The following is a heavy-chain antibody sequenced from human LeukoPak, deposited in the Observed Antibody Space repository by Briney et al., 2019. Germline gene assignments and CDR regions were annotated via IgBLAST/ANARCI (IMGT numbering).Heavy chain of an antibody. D-gene: IGHD5-12*01. V-gene: IGHV1-46*01. Sequence: VASVKVSCKASGYTFTGYYMHWVRQAPGQGLEWMGIINPSGGSTSYAQKFQGRVTMTRDTSTSTVYMELSSLRSEDTAVYYCARGWEGTYQYSGYGAGGYWGQGTLVTVSS. CDR3: ARGWEGTYQYSGYGAGGY. CDR2: INPSGGST. J-gene: IGHJ4*02. CDR1: GYTFTGYY.